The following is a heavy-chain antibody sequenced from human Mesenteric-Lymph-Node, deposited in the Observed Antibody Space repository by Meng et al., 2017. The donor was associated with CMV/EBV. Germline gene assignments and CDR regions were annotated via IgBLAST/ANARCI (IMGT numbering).Heavy chain of an antibody. CDR1: GDTFSSYT. J-gene: IGHJ5*02. Sequence: VHLVQSGAVEKKRGSSVKFSFKSSGDTFSSYTISWVRQAPAQGREWMGRNIPIQGISNYAQKFQGRVTITADKSTSTAYMELSSLRSEEAAVYYCAGNIAAVGSRWFDPWGQRTLVTVSS. D-gene: IGHD6-13*01. V-gene: IGHV1-69*02. CDR3: AGNIAAVGSRWFDP. CDR2: NIPIQGIS.